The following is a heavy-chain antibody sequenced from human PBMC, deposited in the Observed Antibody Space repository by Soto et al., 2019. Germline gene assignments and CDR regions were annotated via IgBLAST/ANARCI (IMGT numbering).Heavy chain of an antibody. Sequence: QVHLVQSGAEMKKPGSSVKVSCKASGGIVIKSAFSWVRQAPGQGLEWMGGIIPFFNTSNYAQGFRGRVTITADASTSTVYMELGSLRSDDTAVYYCAKERSQGEWFDPWGPGTLVTVSS. V-gene: IGHV1-69*01. D-gene: IGHD2-21*01. CDR1: GGIVIKSA. CDR3: AKERSQGEWFDP. J-gene: IGHJ5*02. CDR2: IIPFFNTS.